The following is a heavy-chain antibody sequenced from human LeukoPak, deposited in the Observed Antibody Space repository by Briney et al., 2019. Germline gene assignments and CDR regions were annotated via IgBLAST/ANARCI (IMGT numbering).Heavy chain of an antibody. V-gene: IGHV3-30*02. Sequence: GGSLRLSCAASGFTFSSYGMHWVRQAPGKGLEWVAFIRYDGSNKYYADSVKGRFTISRDNSKNTLYLQMNSLRAEDTAVYYCAKDGEITFGGVMIGYFDYWGQGTLVTASS. D-gene: IGHD3-16*01. CDR1: GFTFSSYG. CDR2: IRYDGSNK. CDR3: AKDGEITFGGVMIGYFDY. J-gene: IGHJ4*02.